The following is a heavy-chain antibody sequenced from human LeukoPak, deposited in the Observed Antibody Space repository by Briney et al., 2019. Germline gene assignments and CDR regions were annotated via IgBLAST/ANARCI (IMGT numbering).Heavy chain of an antibody. J-gene: IGHJ4*02. CDR1: GFTFSSYG. D-gene: IGHD5-12*01. Sequence: PGGSLRLSCAVSGFTFSSYGMHWVRQAPGKGLEWVAVISYDGSNKYYADSVKGRFTISRDNAKSSLYLQMNSLRAEDTAVYYCAREMGGYPFDYWGQGTLVTVSS. CDR2: ISYDGSNK. V-gene: IGHV3-30*03. CDR3: AREMGGYPFDY.